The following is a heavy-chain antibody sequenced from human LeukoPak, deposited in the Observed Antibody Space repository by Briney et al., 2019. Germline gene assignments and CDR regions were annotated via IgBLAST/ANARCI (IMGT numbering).Heavy chain of an antibody. Sequence: GGSLRLSCAASGFTFDDYAMHWVRQAPGKGLEWVSSINWNSGNIGYADSVKGRFTISRDNAKNSLYLQMNSLRAEDTAVYYCARVSSLLENWFDPGFDPWGQGTLVTVSS. D-gene: IGHD3-10*01. V-gene: IGHV3-9*01. CDR3: ARVSSLLENWFDPGFDP. CDR2: INWNSGNI. CDR1: GFTFDDYA. J-gene: IGHJ5*02.